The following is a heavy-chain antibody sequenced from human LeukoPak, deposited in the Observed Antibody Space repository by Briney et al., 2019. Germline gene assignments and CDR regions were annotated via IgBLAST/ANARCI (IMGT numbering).Heavy chain of an antibody. J-gene: IGHJ4*02. D-gene: IGHD5-24*01. Sequence: GGSLRLSCAASGFTFSSYWMSWVRQAPGKGLEWVANIKQDGSEKYYVDSVKGRFTISRDNAKNSLYLQMNSLRAEDPAVYYCARLRRDGYRRRYYFDSWGQGTLVTVSS. CDR2: IKQDGSEK. CDR1: GFTFSSYW. CDR3: ARLRRDGYRRRYYFDS. V-gene: IGHV3-7*01.